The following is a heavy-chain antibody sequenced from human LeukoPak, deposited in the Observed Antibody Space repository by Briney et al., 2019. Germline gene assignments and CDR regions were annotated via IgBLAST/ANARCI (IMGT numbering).Heavy chain of an antibody. D-gene: IGHD2-2*01. CDR2: INPSGGST. J-gene: IGHJ5*02. Sequence: GASVKVSCKASGYTFTSYYMHWVRQAPGQGPEWMGIINPSGGSTSYAQKFQGRVTMTRDTSTSTVYMELSSLRSEDTAVYYCARDLGGIVPAAADENWFDPWGQGTLVTVSS. CDR3: ARDLGGIVPAAADENWFDP. CDR1: GYTFTSYY. V-gene: IGHV1-46*03.